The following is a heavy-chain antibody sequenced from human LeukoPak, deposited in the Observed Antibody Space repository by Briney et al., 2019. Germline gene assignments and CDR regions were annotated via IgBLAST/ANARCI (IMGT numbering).Heavy chain of an antibody. Sequence: SETLSLTCTVSGGSISSSSYYWGWIRQPPGKGLEWIGSNYYSGSTYYNPSLKSRVTISVDTSKNQFSLKLSSVTAADTAVYYCARPRYSSSWAFDYWGQGTLVTVSS. D-gene: IGHD6-13*01. J-gene: IGHJ4*02. V-gene: IGHV4-39*01. CDR2: NYYSGST. CDR1: GGSISSSSYY. CDR3: ARPRYSSSWAFDY.